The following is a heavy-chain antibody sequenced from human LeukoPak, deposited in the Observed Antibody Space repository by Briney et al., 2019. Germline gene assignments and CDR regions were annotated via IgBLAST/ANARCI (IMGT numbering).Heavy chain of an antibody. CDR3: SGDQTPYY. CDR1: GFTFGDCA. V-gene: IGHV3-49*04. CDR2: IRSKIYGGTP. Sequence: GGSLRLSCTASGFTFGDCAMTWVRQAPGKGLEWVGFIRSKIYGGTPEYAASVKGRFTISRDDSQGIAYLQMNSLITEDTAVYYCSGDQTPYYWGQGTLVTVSS. J-gene: IGHJ4*02.